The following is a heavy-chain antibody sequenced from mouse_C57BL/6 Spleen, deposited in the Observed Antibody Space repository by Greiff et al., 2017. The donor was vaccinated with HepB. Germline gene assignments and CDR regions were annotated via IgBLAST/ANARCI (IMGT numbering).Heavy chain of an antibody. CDR3: TRDRTGKRYFDV. CDR2: ISSGGDYI. CDR1: GFTFSSYA. Sequence: EVQGVESGEGLVKPGGSLKLSCAASGFTFSSYAMSWVRQTPEKRLEWVAYISSGGDYIYYADTVKGRFTISRDNARNTLDLQMSSLKSEDTAMYYCTRDRTGKRYFDVWGTGTTVTVSS. D-gene: IGHD4-1*01. V-gene: IGHV5-9-1*02. J-gene: IGHJ1*03.